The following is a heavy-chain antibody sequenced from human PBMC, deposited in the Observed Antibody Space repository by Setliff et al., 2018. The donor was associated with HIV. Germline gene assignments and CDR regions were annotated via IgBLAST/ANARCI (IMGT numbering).Heavy chain of an antibody. V-gene: IGHV5-51*01. Sequence: GESLKISCKGSGYSFTSYWIGWVRQMPGKGLEWMGIIYPGDSDTRYSPSFQGQVTISADKSISTAYLQWSGLKASDTAMYYCARSVDIVATDGWFDPWGQGTLVTVSS. CDR2: IYPGDSDT. D-gene: IGHD5-12*01. CDR3: ARSVDIVATDGWFDP. CDR1: GYSFTSYW. J-gene: IGHJ5*02.